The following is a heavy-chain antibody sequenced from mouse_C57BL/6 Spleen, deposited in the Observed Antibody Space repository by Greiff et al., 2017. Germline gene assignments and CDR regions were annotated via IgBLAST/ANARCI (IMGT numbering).Heavy chain of an antibody. CDR2: IWGGGST. Sequence: QVHVKQSGPGLVQPSQSLSITCTVSGFSLTSYGVHWVRQSPGKGLEWLGVIWGGGSTDYNAAFISRLSISKDNSKGQVFFKMNSLQADDTAIYYWASYDYDWFAYWGQGTLVTVSA. CDR1: GFSLTSYG. D-gene: IGHD2-4*01. CDR3: ASYDYDWFAY. J-gene: IGHJ3*01. V-gene: IGHV2-2*01.